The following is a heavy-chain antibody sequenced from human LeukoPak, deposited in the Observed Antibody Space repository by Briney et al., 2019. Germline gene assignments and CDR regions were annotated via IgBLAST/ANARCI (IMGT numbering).Heavy chain of an antibody. V-gene: IGHV1-69*13. CDR3: AREGEFLEWLSPTQRRSNWFDP. CDR2: IIPIFGTA. Sequence: SVTVSCTASGGTFSSYAISWVRQAPGQGLEWMGGIIPIFGTANYAQKFQGRVTITADESASTAYMELSSLRSEDTAVYYCAREGEFLEWLSPTQRRSNWFDPWGQGTLVTVSS. D-gene: IGHD3-3*01. CDR1: GGTFSSYA. J-gene: IGHJ5*02.